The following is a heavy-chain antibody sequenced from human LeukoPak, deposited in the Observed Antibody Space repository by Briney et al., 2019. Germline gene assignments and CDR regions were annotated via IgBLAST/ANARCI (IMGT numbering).Heavy chain of an antibody. D-gene: IGHD6-13*01. CDR2: ISSSSSYI. Sequence: PGRSLRLSCAASGFTFSSYSMTCVRQAPGKGLEWVSSISSSSSYIYYADSVKGRFTISRDNAKNSLYLQMNSLRAEDTAVYYCARAFSSSWPFDYWGQGTLVTVSS. CDR3: ARAFSSSWPFDY. V-gene: IGHV3-21*01. J-gene: IGHJ4*02. CDR1: GFTFSSYS.